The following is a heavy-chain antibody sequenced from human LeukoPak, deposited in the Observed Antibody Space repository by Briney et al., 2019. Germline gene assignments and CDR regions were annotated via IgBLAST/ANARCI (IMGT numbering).Heavy chain of an antibody. Sequence: GGSLRLSCSASGFTFSSYAMHWVRQAPGKGLEYVSVISTNGGSTYYADSVKGRFTISRDNSKNTLYLQMNSLRAEDTAVYYCAKETVRHYYDSSGTKSPFDYWGQGTLVTVSS. CDR2: ISTNGGST. V-gene: IGHV3-64*04. CDR1: GFTFSSYA. J-gene: IGHJ4*02. CDR3: AKETVRHYYDSSGTKSPFDY. D-gene: IGHD3-22*01.